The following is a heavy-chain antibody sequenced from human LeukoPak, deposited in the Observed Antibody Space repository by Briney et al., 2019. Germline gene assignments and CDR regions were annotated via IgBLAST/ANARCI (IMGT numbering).Heavy chain of an antibody. J-gene: IGHJ5*02. CDR2: VILIFGTA. CDR3: ARGEAGITMIVVANWFDP. CDR1: GGTFSSYA. Sequence: ASVKVSCKASGGTFSSYAISWVRQAPGQGLEWMGGVILIFGTANYAQKFQGRVTITADESTSTAYMELSSLRSEDTAVYYCARGEAGITMIVVANWFDPWGQGTLVTVSS. D-gene: IGHD3-22*01. V-gene: IGHV1-69*13.